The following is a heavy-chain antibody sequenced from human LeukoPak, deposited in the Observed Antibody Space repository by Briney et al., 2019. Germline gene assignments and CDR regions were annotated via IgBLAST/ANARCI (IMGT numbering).Heavy chain of an antibody. V-gene: IGHV5-51*01. Sequence: GESLKISCKGSGYSFATYWIGWVRQMPGKGLEWMGVIYPGDSESRYSPSFQGQVTISADKSISTAYLQWSSLKASDTAMYYCARRIRELLPFDYWGQGTLVTVSS. CDR3: ARRIRELLPFDY. J-gene: IGHJ4*02. CDR2: IYPGDSES. D-gene: IGHD1-26*01. CDR1: GYSFATYW.